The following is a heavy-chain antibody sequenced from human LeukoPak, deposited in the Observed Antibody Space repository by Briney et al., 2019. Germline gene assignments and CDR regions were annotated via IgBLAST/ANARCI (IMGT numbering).Heavy chain of an antibody. D-gene: IGHD2/OR15-2a*01. Sequence: PGGSLRLSCAASGFTFSTYSMNWVRQAPGKGLEWVSSISSSSDYIYYADSVKGRFTISRDNAKNSLYLQMKSLRAEDTAVYYCARGKTSQNIVTRKTYNWFDPWGQGTLVTVSS. CDR1: GFTFSTYS. CDR2: ISSSSDYI. CDR3: ARGKTSQNIVTRKTYNWFDP. V-gene: IGHV3-21*01. J-gene: IGHJ5*02.